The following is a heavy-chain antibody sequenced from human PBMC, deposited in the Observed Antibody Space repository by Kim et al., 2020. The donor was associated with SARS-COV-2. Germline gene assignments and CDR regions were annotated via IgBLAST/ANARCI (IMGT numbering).Heavy chain of an antibody. CDR1: GYSISSGYY. CDR3: ARTLDYYDSSGLDWYFDL. V-gene: IGHV4-38-2*02. J-gene: IGHJ2*01. CDR2: IYHSGST. Sequence: SETLSLTCTVSGYSISSGYYWGWIRQPPGKGLEWIGSIYHSGSTYYNPSLKSRVTISVDTSKNQFSLKLSSVTAADTAVYYRARTLDYYDSSGLDWYFDLWGRGTLVTVSS. D-gene: IGHD3-22*01.